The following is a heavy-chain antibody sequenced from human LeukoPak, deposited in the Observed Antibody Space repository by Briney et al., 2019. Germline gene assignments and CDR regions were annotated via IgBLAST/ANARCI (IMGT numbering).Heavy chain of an antibody. Sequence: SETLSLTCTVSGGSIGSSSYYWRWIRQPPGKGLEWIGSIYYSGSTYYNPPLKSRVTISVDTSKNQFSLKLSSVTAADTAVYYCARHSRILFDPWGQGTLVTVSS. CDR3: ARHSRILFDP. V-gene: IGHV4-39*01. CDR2: IYYSGST. CDR1: GGSIGSSSYY. D-gene: IGHD2-2*01. J-gene: IGHJ5*02.